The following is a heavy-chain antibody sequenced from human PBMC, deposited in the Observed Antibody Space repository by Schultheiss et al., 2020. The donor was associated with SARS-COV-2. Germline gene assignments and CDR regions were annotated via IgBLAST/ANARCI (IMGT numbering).Heavy chain of an antibody. J-gene: IGHJ4*02. CDR1: GGSISSSSYY. CDR2: IYYSGST. Sequence: SETLSLTCTVSGGSISSSSYYWDWIRQPPGKGLEWNGSIYYSGSTYYNPSLKSRVTISVDTSKNRFSLKLSSVTAADTAVYYCVSGVDSSSPRAFDYWGQGTLVTVSS. V-gene: IGHV4-39*01. CDR3: VSGVDSSSPRAFDY. D-gene: IGHD6-6*01.